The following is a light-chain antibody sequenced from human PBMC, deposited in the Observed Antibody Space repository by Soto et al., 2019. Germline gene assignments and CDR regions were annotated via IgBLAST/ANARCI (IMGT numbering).Light chain of an antibody. CDR3: SSYAGTYIV. Sequence: QSALTQPPSASGSPGQSVTISCTGTSRDVGGYDYVSWYQQHPGKAPKLMIYDVTKRPSGVPDRFSGSRSANTASLTVSGLQAEDEADYYCSSYAGTYIVFGTGTKVTVL. CDR2: DVT. J-gene: IGLJ1*01. V-gene: IGLV2-8*01. CDR1: SRDVGGYDY.